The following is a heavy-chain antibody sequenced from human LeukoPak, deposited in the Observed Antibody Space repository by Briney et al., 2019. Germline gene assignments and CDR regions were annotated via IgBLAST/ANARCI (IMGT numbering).Heavy chain of an antibody. CDR3: AKVVQYTASTGTGLDY. Sequence: GGSLTLSCVASGFTFSNYGMHWVRQAPGRGRDWVAVIWYDGSYKYYADSVKGRFTISRENPKNTLYLQMDSLRAEDTGIYYCAKVVQYTASTGTGLDYWGQGTLVTVSS. D-gene: IGHD1-1*01. CDR2: IWYDGSYK. V-gene: IGHV3-33*06. J-gene: IGHJ4*02. CDR1: GFTFSNYG.